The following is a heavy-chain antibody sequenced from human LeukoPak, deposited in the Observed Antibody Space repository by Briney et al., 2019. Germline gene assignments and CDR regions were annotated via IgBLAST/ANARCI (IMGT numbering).Heavy chain of an antibody. J-gene: IGHJ5*02. CDR1: GGSFSGYY. CDR2: INHSGST. D-gene: IGHD1-1*01. V-gene: IGHV4-34*01. CDR3: ARTRRVRLELGVFHWFDP. Sequence: SETLSLTCAAYGGSFSGYYWSWIRQPPGKGLEWIGEINHSGSTNYNPSLKSRVTISVDTSKNQFSLKLSSVTAADTAVYYCARTRRVRLELGVFHWFDPWGQGTLVTVSS.